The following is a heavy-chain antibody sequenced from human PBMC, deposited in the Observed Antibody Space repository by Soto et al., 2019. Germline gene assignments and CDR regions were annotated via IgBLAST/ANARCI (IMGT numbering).Heavy chain of an antibody. J-gene: IGHJ4*02. D-gene: IGHD3-10*01. Sequence: QVQLVQSGAEVKRPGSSVKVSCKASGDTFNFYSINWVRQAPGLGLEWMGRVNPIVSRSNYAQKFQGRVTLTADKSTSTAYMELSSLRSEDTAIYYCASSYGSGYRAFDYWAKGALVTFSS. V-gene: IGHV1-69*02. CDR3: ASSYGSGYRAFDY. CDR2: VNPIVSRS. CDR1: GDTFNFYS.